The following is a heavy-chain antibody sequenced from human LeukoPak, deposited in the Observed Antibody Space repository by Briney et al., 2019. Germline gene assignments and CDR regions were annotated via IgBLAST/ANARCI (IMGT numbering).Heavy chain of an antibody. V-gene: IGHV3-21*01. CDR2: ISGRSSHV. Sequence: SGGSLRLSCSASGFNFSDYDMNWFRQAPGKGLEWISSISGRSSHVYYGDSVKGRFSISRDNAMNSVFIQMNSLGVDDTAVYYCGRAFPPLRTASAGDLWGQGTLVTVSS. CDR1: GFNFSDYD. J-gene: IGHJ4*02. D-gene: IGHD3-16*01. CDR3: GRAFPPLRTASAGDL.